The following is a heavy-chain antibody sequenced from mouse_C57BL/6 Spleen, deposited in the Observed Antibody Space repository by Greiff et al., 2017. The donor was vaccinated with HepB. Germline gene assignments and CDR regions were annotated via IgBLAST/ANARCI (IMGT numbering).Heavy chain of an antibody. D-gene: IGHD1-1*01. V-gene: IGHV5-17*01. J-gene: IGHJ4*01. CDR1: GFTFSDYG. CDR3: ARRSYYGSSLYYAMDY. Sequence: EVQLVESGGGLVKPGGSLKLSCAASGFTFSDYGMHWVRQAPEKGLEWVAYISSGSSTIYYADTVKGRFTISRDNAKNTLFLQMTSLRSEDTAMYYCARRSYYGSSLYYAMDYWGQGTSVTVAS. CDR2: ISSGSSTI.